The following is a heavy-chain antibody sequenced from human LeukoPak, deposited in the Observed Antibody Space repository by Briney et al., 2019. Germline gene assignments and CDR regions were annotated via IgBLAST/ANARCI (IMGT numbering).Heavy chain of an antibody. Sequence: SETLSLTCAVYGGSFSGYYWSWIRQPPGKGLEWIGEINHSGSTNYHPSLKSRVTISVDTSKNQFSLKLSSVTAADTAVYYCARLRLKYYDFWSGYSQGAFDIWGQGTMVTVSS. J-gene: IGHJ3*02. CDR2: INHSGST. D-gene: IGHD3-3*01. V-gene: IGHV4-34*01. CDR1: GGSFSGYY. CDR3: ARLRLKYYDFWSGYSQGAFDI.